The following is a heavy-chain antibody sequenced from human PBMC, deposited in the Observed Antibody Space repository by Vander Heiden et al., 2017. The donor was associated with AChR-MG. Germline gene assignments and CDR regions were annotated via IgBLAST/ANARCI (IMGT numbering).Heavy chain of an antibody. Sequence: QVQLVQSGAEVKKPGSSVKVSCKASGGTFSSDAISWVRQAPGQGLEWMGGIIPIFGTANYAQKFQGRVTITADESTSTAYMELSSLRSEDTAVYYCARVVVVPAATRRLSYYYGMDVWGQGTTVTVSS. J-gene: IGHJ6*02. CDR1: GGTFSSDA. CDR3: ARVVVVPAATRRLSYYYGMDV. CDR2: IIPIFGTA. D-gene: IGHD2-2*01. V-gene: IGHV1-69*01.